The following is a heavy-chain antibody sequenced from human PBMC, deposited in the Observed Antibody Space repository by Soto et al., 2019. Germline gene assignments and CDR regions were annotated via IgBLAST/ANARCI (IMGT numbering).Heavy chain of an antibody. CDR2: IKSKTDGGTT. CDR3: IGTNYGDYGAY. V-gene: IGHV3-15*01. D-gene: IGHD4-17*01. J-gene: IGHJ4*02. CDR1: GFTFSDAR. Sequence: EVQLVESGGGLVKPGESLRLSRAASGFTFSDARMTWVRQAPGKGLEWVGRIKSKTDGGTTDYAAPVKGRFTISRDDSKNTLYLQMNSLKTEDTAVYYCIGTNYGDYGAYWGQGTLVTVSS.